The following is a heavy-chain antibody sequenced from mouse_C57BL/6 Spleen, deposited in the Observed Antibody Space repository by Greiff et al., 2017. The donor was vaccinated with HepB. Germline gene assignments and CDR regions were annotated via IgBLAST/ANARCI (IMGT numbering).Heavy chain of an antibody. D-gene: IGHD1-1*01. Sequence: QVQLKESGAELARPGASVKMSCKASGYTFTSYTMHWVKQRPGQGLEWIGYINPSSGYTKYNQKFKDKATLTADKSSSTAYMQLSSLTSEDSAVYYCARDDPDHYYGSPSFAYWGQGTLVTVSA. CDR1: GYTFTSYT. CDR3: ARDDPDHYYGSPSFAY. CDR2: INPSSGYT. V-gene: IGHV1-4*01. J-gene: IGHJ3*01.